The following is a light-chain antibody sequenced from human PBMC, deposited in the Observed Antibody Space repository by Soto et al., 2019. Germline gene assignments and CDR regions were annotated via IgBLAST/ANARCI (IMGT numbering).Light chain of an antibody. CDR1: QGISSY. J-gene: IGKJ5*01. CDR3: QQLNDYPIT. V-gene: IGKV1-9*01. Sequence: IQLTQSPSSLSASVGDRVTITCRASQGISSYLAWYQQKPGKAPKLLIYSASTLQSGVPSRFSGSGSGTDFTLTISSLQPADFATYYCQQLNDYPITFGQGTRLAIK. CDR2: SAS.